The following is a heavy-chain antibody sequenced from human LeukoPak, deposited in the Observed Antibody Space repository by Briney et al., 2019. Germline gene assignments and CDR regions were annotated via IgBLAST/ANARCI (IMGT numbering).Heavy chain of an antibody. J-gene: IGHJ6*02. CDR1: GFSFKDYG. D-gene: IGHD1-26*01. V-gene: IGHV3-9*01. CDR2: INWNGGGT. Sequence: GGSLRLSCAATGFSFKDYGMHWVRQPPGKGLEWVSAINWNGGGTDYADSMKGRFTISRDNAKNSLYLQLSSLRPEDTALYYCAKHLTATNTYIFFGLDVWAKGPRSPSP. CDR3: AKHLTATNTYIFFGLDV.